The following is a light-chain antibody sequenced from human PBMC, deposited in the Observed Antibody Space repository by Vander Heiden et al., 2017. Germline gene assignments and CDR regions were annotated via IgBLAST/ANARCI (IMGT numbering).Light chain of an antibody. CDR3: QQYNNWPPYT. J-gene: IGKJ2*01. CDR2: GAS. Sequence: EVVMTQSPATLSVSPGERATLACRASQSVNYNLAWYQQKPGQAPRLLIYGASNRATGIPARFSGSGSGTEFTLIISSLQSEDFAVYYCQQYNNWPPYTFGQGTKLEIK. V-gene: IGKV3-15*01. CDR1: QSVNYN.